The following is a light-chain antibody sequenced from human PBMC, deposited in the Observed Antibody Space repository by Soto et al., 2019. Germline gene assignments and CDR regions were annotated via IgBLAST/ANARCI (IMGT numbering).Light chain of an antibody. CDR2: KAS. CDR3: QQYNTYSRT. Sequence: DIQMTQSPSTLSASVGDRVTITCRASQSISNWLAWYQQRPGKAPKLLIYKASTLGGVVPSRFSGSGSGTEFTLTISSLQPDDFATYYCQQYNTYSRTFGQGTKVEIK. J-gene: IGKJ1*01. V-gene: IGKV1-5*03. CDR1: QSISNW.